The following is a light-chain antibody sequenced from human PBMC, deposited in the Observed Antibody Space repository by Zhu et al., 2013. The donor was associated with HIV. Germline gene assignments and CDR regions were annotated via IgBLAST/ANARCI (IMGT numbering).Light chain of an antibody. V-gene: IGKV1-5*01. Sequence: IQMTQSPSTLSASVGDRVTITCRASQNIDDWVAWFQQKPGKAPKLLIHGASSLESGVPSRFSGSGSGTDFTLTISSLQPDDLATYYCQQLNSYPYTFGQGTKLAS. CDR3: QQLNSYPYT. CDR1: QNIDDW. J-gene: IGKJ2*01. CDR2: GAS.